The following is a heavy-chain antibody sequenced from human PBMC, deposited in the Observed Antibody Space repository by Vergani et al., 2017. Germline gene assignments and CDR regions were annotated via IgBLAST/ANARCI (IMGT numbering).Heavy chain of an antibody. V-gene: IGHV4-61*10. J-gene: IGHJ6*03. CDR2: IYYSGST. D-gene: IGHD3-3*01. CDR1: GGSVSSGSYY. CDR3: ARVQADFWGSYGPYYYYYYIDF. Sequence: QVQLQESGPGLVKPSETLSLTCTVSGGSVSSGSYYWSWIRQPAGKGLEWIGYIYYSGSTNYNPSLKRRVTISVDTSKNQFSLKLSSVTAADTAVEYCARVQADFWGSYGPYYYYYYIDFWGKGTTVTVSS.